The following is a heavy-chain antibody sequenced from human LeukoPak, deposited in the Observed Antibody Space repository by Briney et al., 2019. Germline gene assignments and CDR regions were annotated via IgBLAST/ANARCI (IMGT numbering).Heavy chain of an antibody. CDR2: INNIGST. CDR1: GDSINSSY. V-gene: IGHV4-4*09. Sequence: SETLSLTCRVSGDSINSSYWSWLRQPPGQALECIGNINNIGSTNYNPSLKSRVTMSVDTSEKQFSLQLTSVTAADTALYYCARLVGHTTGWYRSYHFDSWGEGTLVTVSS. J-gene: IGHJ4*02. CDR3: ARLVGHTTGWYRSYHFDS. D-gene: IGHD6-19*01.